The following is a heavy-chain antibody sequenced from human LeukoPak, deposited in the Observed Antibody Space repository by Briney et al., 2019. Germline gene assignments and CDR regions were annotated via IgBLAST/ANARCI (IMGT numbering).Heavy chain of an antibody. D-gene: IGHD6-13*01. CDR2: ISSSSSYI. CDR1: GFTFSNYS. Sequence: GGSLRLSCAASGFTFSNYSMNWVRQAPGKGLEWVSSISSSSSYIYYADSVKGRFTISRDNAKNSLYLQMNSLRAEDTAVFYCARRRSSSWRSEDCYYYMDVWGKGTTVTVSS. V-gene: IGHV3-21*01. J-gene: IGHJ6*03. CDR3: ARRRSSSWRSEDCYYYMDV.